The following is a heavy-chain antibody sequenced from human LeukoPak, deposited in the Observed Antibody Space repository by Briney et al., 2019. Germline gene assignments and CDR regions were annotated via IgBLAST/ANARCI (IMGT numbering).Heavy chain of an antibody. J-gene: IGHJ4*02. V-gene: IGHV1-69*04. CDR2: IIPILGIA. D-gene: IGHD6-6*01. CDR3: ASHEYSSSSYFDY. Sequence: SVKVSCKASGGTFSSYAISWVRQAPGQGLEWMGRIIPILGIANYAQKFQGRVTITADKSTSTAYMELSRLRSEDTAVYYCASHEYSSSSYFDYWGQGTLVTVSS. CDR1: GGTFSSYA.